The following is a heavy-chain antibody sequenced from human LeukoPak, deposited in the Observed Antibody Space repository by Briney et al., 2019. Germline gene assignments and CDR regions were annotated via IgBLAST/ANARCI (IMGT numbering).Heavy chain of an antibody. J-gene: IGHJ5*02. CDR1: GYTLTELS. Sequence: ASVKVSCKVSGYTLTELSMHWVRRAPGKGLEWMGGFDPEDGETIYAQKFQGRVTMTEDTSTDTAYMELSSLRSEDTAVYYCATSLYNWNDWFDPWGQGTLVTVSS. V-gene: IGHV1-24*01. D-gene: IGHD1-1*01. CDR3: ATSLYNWNDWFDP. CDR2: FDPEDGET.